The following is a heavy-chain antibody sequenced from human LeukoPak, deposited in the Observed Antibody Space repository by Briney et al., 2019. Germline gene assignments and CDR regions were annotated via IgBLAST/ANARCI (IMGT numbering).Heavy chain of an antibody. V-gene: IGHV3-7*01. CDR2: INQDGSEK. CDR3: ASALNGDPYILHWYFDL. CDR1: GFTFSTYG. J-gene: IGHJ2*01. D-gene: IGHD7-27*01. Sequence: GGSLRLSCAASGFTFSTYGMHWVRQAPGKGLEWVANINQDGSEKSYVDSVKGRFTISRDNAKNSLHLQMNSLRGEDTAVYYCASALNGDPYILHWYFDLWGRGSLVTVSS.